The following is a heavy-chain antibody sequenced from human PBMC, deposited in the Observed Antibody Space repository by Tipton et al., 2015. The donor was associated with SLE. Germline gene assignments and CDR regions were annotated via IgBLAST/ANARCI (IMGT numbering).Heavy chain of an antibody. CDR1: GGSVSSPIDY. V-gene: IGHV4-61*01. J-gene: IGHJ3*02. Sequence: TLSLTCTVSGGSVSSPIDYWSWIRQSPGKGLEWIGSIYDRGSTNYNPSLKSRVTISVDTSKNQFSLKLSSVTAADTAVYYCARVAGWIEDAFDIWGQGTMVTVSS. CDR2: IYDRGST. CDR3: ARVAGWIEDAFDI. D-gene: IGHD2-2*03.